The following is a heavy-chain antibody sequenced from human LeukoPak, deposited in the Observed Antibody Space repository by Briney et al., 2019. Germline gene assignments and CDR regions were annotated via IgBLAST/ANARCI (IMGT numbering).Heavy chain of an antibody. Sequence: ASVKVSCKASGGTFSSYAISWVRQAPGQGLEWMGGIIPIFGTANYAQKFQGRVTITTDESTSTAYMELSSLRSEDTAVYYCARALPRGDYYYYMDVWGKGTTVTVSS. CDR3: ARALPRGDYYYYMDV. D-gene: IGHD3-10*01. CDR1: GGTFSSYA. V-gene: IGHV1-69*05. CDR2: IIPIFGTA. J-gene: IGHJ6*03.